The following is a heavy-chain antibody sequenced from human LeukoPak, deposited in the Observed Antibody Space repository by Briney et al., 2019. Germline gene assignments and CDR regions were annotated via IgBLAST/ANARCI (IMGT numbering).Heavy chain of an antibody. CDR2: ISTSGYYI. CDR3: ARSVHNDWNDGAFDY. J-gene: IGHJ4*02. V-gene: IGHV3-21*06. Sequence: GGSLRLSCAASGFSFHIYSMNWVRQTPGKGLEWVASISTSGYYIYYADSVKGRFTIFRDTTKNSLYLQMDTLRVEDTAVYYCARSVHNDWNDGAFDYWGQGTLVTVSS. CDR1: GFSFHIYS. D-gene: IGHD1-1*01.